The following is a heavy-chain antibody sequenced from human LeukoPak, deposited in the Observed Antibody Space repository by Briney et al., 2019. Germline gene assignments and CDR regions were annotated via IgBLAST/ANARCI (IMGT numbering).Heavy chain of an antibody. CDR1: GFTFSSYS. CDR3: ARAGPMVRGVTTSVPMDV. CDR2: ISSSSSYI. Sequence: GGSLRLSCAPSGFTFSSYSMNGVRQAPGKGLEWVSPISSSSSYIYYADSVSGGFTISRDNAKNSLYLHMNSLRVEDTAVYYCARAGPMVRGVTTSVPMDVWGKGTTVTISS. J-gene: IGHJ6*03. V-gene: IGHV3-21*01. D-gene: IGHD3-10*01.